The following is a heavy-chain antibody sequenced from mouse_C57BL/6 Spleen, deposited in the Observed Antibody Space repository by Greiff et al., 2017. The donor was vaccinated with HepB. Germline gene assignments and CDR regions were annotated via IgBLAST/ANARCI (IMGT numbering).Heavy chain of an antibody. J-gene: IGHJ3*01. Sequence: QVQLQQSGPELVKPGASVKISCKASGYAFSSSWMNWVKQRPGKGLEWIGRIYPGDGDTNYNGKFKGKATLTADKSSSTAYMQLSSLTSEDSAVYFCAQLGRNAYWGQGTLVTVSA. CDR2: IYPGDGDT. D-gene: IGHD4-1*02. V-gene: IGHV1-82*01. CDR1: GYAFSSSW. CDR3: AQLGRNAY.